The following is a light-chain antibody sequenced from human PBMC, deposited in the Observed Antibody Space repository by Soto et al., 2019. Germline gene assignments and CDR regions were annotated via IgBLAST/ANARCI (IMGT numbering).Light chain of an antibody. CDR1: SSNIGSKP. J-gene: IGLJ2*01. CDR3: AAWDDNLFGPV. Sequence: QSVLAQPPSASGTPGQRVAISCSGTSSNIGSKPVNWFQQLPGTAPKLLIYGSNQRPSGVPDRFSGSKSGTSASLAISGLQSEDEADFYCAAWDDNLFGPVFGGGTKLTVL. V-gene: IGLV1-44*01. CDR2: GSN.